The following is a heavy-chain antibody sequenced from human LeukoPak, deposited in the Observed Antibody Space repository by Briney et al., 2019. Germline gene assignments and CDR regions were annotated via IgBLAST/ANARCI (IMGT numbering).Heavy chain of an antibody. V-gene: IGHV4-61*01. J-gene: IGHJ6*02. CDR1: GGSVSSGSYY. CDR2: VYYSGTT. CDR3: ARGVKVAVASSYYYGLDV. D-gene: IGHD6-19*01. Sequence: SGTLSLTCTVSGGSVSSGSYYWSRIRQPPGQGLEWIGYVYYSGTTNYNPSLKSRVTISVDTSKNRFSLMLSSVTAADTAVYYCARGVKVAVASSYYYGLDVWGQGTTVTVSS.